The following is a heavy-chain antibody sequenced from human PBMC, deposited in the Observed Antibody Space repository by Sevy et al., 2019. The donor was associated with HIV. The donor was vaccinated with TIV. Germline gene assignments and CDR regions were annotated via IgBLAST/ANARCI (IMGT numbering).Heavy chain of an antibody. CDR1: GYTFTSYD. V-gene: IGHV1-18*01. CDR2: ISAYNGNT. CDR3: ARRDGRDYYFFDY. J-gene: IGHJ4*02. Sequence: ASVKVSCKASGYTFTSYDISWVRQAPGQGLEWMGWISAYNGNTNYAQKLQGRVTMTTDTSTSTAYIELRSLRSDDTAVYYCARRDGRDYYFFDYWGQGTLVTVSS. D-gene: IGHD2-21*01.